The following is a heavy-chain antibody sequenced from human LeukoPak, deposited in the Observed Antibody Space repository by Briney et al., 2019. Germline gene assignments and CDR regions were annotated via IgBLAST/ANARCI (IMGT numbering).Heavy chain of an antibody. D-gene: IGHD1-26*01. V-gene: IGHV4-39*07. CDR3: ARGTVGVTVWFDP. J-gene: IGHJ5*02. CDR1: GGSISSSSYY. Sequence: SETLSLTCTVSGGSISSSSYYWGWIRQPPGKGLEWIGSIYYSGSTYYNPSLKSRVTISVDTSKNQFSLKLSPVTAADTAVYYCARGTVGVTVWFDPWGQGTLVTVSS. CDR2: IYYSGST.